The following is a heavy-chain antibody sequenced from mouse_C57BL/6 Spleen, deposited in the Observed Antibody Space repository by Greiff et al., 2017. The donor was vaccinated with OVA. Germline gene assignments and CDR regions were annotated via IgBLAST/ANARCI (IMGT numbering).Heavy chain of an antibody. CDR2: IYPYNGVS. D-gene: IGHD1-1*01. J-gene: IGHJ2*01. CDR1: GYSFTGYY. Sequence: EVKLQESGPELVKPGASVKISCKASGYSFTGYYMHWVKQSHGHILDWIGYIYPYNGVSSYNQKFKGKATLTVDKSSSTAYMELRSLTSEDSAAYYCARGEHITTVVANFDYWGQGTTLTVSS. CDR3: ARGEHITTVVANFDY. V-gene: IGHV1-31*01.